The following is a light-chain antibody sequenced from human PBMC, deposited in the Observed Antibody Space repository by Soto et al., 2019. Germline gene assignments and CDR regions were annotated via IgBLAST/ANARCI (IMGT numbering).Light chain of an antibody. CDR2: DVT. J-gene: IGLJ1*01. CDR3: FSYAGTYIHYV. Sequence: QSALTQPGSVSGSPGQSVTVSCTGTSSDVGGYNYVSWYQQHPGQAPKVMIFDVTKRPSGVPDRFSGSKSGNTASLTISGLQAEDEAEYYCFSYAGTYIHYVFGTGTKVTVL. V-gene: IGLV2-11*01. CDR1: SSDVGGYNY.